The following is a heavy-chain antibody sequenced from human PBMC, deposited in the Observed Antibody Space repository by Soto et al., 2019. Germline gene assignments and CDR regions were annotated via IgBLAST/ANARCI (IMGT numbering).Heavy chain of an antibody. CDR3: ARRSHVEPYYFDY. V-gene: IGHV4-39*01. CDR2: IYYSGST. Sequence: QLQLQESGPGLVKPSETLSLTCTVSGGSISSSSYYWGWIRQPPGKGLEWIGSIYYSGSTYYNPSLKSRVTISVDTSKNQFSLKLSSVTAADTAVYYCARRSHVEPYYFDYWGQGTLVTVSS. D-gene: IGHD1-26*01. CDR1: GGSISSSSYY. J-gene: IGHJ4*02.